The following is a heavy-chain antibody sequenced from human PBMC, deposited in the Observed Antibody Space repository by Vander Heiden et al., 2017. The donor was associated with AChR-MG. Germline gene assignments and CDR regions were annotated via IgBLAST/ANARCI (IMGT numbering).Heavy chain of an antibody. CDR2: ISYDGSNK. V-gene: IGHV3-30*18. CDR1: GFTLSSYG. CDR3: AKESEGWELREEYPEYFDY. D-gene: IGHD1-26*01. J-gene: IGHJ4*02. Sequence: QVQLVESGGGVVQPGRSLRLSCAASGFTLSSYGRHWGRQAPGKGLEWVAVISYDGSNKYYADSVKGRFTISRDNSKNTLYLQMNSLRAEDTAVYYCAKESEGWELREEYPEYFDYWGQGTLVTVSS.